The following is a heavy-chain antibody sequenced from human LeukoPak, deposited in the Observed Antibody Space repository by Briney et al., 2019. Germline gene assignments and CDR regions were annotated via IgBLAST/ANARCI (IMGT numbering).Heavy chain of an antibody. CDR1: GYSFTSYW. CDR3: ARQYCSSTSCYWDYDAFDI. V-gene: IGHV5-51*01. D-gene: IGHD2-2*01. CDR2: IYPGDSDT. Sequence: GESLKISCKGSGYSFTSYWIGWVRQMPGKGVEWMGIIYPGDSDTRYSPSFQGQVTISADKSISTAYLQWSSLKASDTAMYYCARQYCSSTSCYWDYDAFDIWGQGTMVTVSS. J-gene: IGHJ3*02.